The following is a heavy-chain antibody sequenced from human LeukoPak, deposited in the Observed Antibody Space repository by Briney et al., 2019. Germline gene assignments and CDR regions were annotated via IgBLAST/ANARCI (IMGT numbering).Heavy chain of an antibody. V-gene: IGHV4-39*07. CDR3: ARERAAGNSHENWFDP. CDR2: IYYSGST. D-gene: IGHD6-13*01. J-gene: IGHJ5*02. Sequence: PSETLSLTCTVSGGSISSSSYYWGWIRQPPGKGLEWIGSIYYSGSTYYNPSLKSRVTISVDTSKNQFSLKLSSVTAADTAVYYCARERAAGNSHENWFDPWGQGTLVTVSS. CDR1: GGSISSSSYY.